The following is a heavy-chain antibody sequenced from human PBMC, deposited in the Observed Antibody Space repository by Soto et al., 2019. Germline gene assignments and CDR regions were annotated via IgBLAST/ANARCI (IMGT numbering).Heavy chain of an antibody. V-gene: IGHV1-69*01. Sequence: QVHLLLQAGAEMKQPWSVEKVSCTAAGGTPSNSVSSLVRQAPGQGLEWRGGIIPVFGLVKYAQNFQGRVTISADESTNTAYIELSSLRPEDTAVYYCAGGRIVVVGSRAYYGMDVWGQGTTVTVSS. CDR1: GGTPSNSV. J-gene: IGHJ6*02. CDR2: IIPVFGLV. D-gene: IGHD3-22*01. CDR3: AGGRIVVVGSRAYYGMDV.